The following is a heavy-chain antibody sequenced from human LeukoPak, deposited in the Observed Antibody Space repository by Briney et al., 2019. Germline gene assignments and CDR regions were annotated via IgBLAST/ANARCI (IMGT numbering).Heavy chain of an antibody. J-gene: IGHJ3*02. V-gene: IGHV3-48*03. CDR3: ARESITVVRTDAFDI. Sequence: GGSLRLSCAASGFTFSSYEMNWVRQAPGKGLEWVSYISSSGSTIYYADSVKGRFTISRDNSKNTLYLQMNSLRVDDTAVYYCARESITVVRTDAFDIWGQGTMVTVSS. CDR1: GFTFSSYE. D-gene: IGHD3-10*01. CDR2: ISSSGSTI.